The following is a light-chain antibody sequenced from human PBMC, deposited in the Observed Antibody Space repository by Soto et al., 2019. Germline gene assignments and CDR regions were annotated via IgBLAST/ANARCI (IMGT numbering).Light chain of an antibody. J-gene: IGKJ4*02. CDR3: QQRNSCPLT. CDR2: DAS. V-gene: IGKV3-11*01. Sequence: EIVLTQSPATLSLSPGERATLSCRASQNVGGYLAWYQQKPGQAPRLLISDASNRAAGIPARFSGIGSGTDFTLTISSLEPEDFAVYYCQQRNSCPLTFGGGTKVDIK. CDR1: QNVGGY.